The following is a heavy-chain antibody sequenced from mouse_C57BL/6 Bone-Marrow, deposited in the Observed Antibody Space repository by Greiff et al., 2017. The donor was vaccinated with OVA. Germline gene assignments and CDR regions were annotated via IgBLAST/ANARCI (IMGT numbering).Heavy chain of an antibody. Sequence: EVKLVESGGGLVQPGGSMKLSCVASGFTFSNYWMNWVRQSPEKGLEWVAQIRLKSDNYATHYAESVKGRFTISRDDSKSSVYLQMNNLRAEDTGIYYCTAVVQYYFDYWGQGTTLTVSS. V-gene: IGHV6-3*01. CDR1: GFTFSNYW. D-gene: IGHD1-1*01. CDR2: IRLKSDNYAT. J-gene: IGHJ2*01. CDR3: TAVVQYYFDY.